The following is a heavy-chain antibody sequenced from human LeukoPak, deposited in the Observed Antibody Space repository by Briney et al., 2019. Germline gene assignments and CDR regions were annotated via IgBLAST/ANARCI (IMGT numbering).Heavy chain of an antibody. V-gene: IGHV3-30*04. CDR3: ARDSRTSMVRGAHGYFDY. D-gene: IGHD3-10*01. CDR1: GFTFSSYA. J-gene: IGHJ4*02. CDR2: ISYDGSNK. Sequence: PGGSLRLSCAASGFTFSSYAMHWVRQAPGKGLEWVAVISYDGSNKYYEDSVKGRFTISRDISKNTLYLQMNSLRAEDTAVYYCARDSRTSMVRGAHGYFDYWGQGTLVTVSS.